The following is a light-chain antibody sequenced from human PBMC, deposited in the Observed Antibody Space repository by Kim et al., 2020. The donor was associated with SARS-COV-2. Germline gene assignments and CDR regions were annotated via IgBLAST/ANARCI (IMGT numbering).Light chain of an antibody. V-gene: IGLV3-1*01. CDR2: QDT. J-gene: IGLJ3*02. CDR3: QAWDSSTAV. Sequence: SYELTQPPSVSVSPGQTASISCSGEKLGDKYACWYQQKPGQSPVLVISQDTKRPSGIPERFSGSNSGNTATLTISGTQAMDEADYYCQAWDSSTAVFGGGTKLTVL. CDR1: KLGDKY.